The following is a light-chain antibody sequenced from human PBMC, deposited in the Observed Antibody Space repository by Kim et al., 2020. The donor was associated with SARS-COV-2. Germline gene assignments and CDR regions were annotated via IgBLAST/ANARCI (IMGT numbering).Light chain of an antibody. CDR3: QQYGTLPRT. J-gene: IGKJ1*01. CDR2: GAS. Sequence: SPGERATLSCRASQSVSSDYFGWYQQNPGQAPRLLIYGASSRATGIPDRFSGSGSGTDFTLTISRLEPEDFAVYYCQQYGTLPRTFGQGTKVDIK. CDR1: QSVSSDY. V-gene: IGKV3-20*01.